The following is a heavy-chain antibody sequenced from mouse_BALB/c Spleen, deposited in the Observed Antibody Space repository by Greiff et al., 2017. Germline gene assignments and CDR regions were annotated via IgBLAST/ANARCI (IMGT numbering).Heavy chain of an antibody. D-gene: IGHD4-1*01. CDR3: ARRNWDGAMDY. CDR2: INSDGGST. V-gene: IGHV5-2*01. J-gene: IGHJ4*01. Sequence: VQLLESGAGLVKPGESLKLSCESSEYEFPSHDMSWVRQTPEQGLELFAAINSDGGSTYYPDTMQGQFIISRDNTTNTLYLQLSRLRSEDTAVFYCARRNWDGAMDYWGQGTPVTVSA. CDR1: EYEFPSHD.